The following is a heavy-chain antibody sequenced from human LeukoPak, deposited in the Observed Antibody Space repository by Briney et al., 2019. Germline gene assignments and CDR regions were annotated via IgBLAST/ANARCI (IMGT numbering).Heavy chain of an antibody. CDR2: IYTSGST. Sequence: SETLSLTCTVSGGSISSGSYYWSWIRQPAGKGLEWIGRIYTSGSTNYNPSLKSRVTISVDTSKNQFSLKLSSVTAADTAVYYCARDPLDTWGQGTLVTVSS. V-gene: IGHV4-61*02. J-gene: IGHJ4*02. CDR1: GGSISSGSYY. CDR3: ARDPLDT. D-gene: IGHD5-18*01.